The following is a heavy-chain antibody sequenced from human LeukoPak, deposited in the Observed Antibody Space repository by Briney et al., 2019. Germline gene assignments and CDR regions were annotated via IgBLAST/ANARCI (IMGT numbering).Heavy chain of an antibody. CDR2: ISYDGSNK. V-gene: IGHV3-30*04. Sequence: GRSLRLSCAASGFTFSSYAMHWVRQAPGKGLEWVAVISYDGSNKYYADSMKGRFTISRDNSKNTLYLQMNSLRAEDTAVYYCARDSVPLNDYGDYGWFDPWGQGTLVTVSS. CDR3: ARDSVPLNDYGDYGWFDP. D-gene: IGHD4-17*01. CDR1: GFTFSSYA. J-gene: IGHJ5*02.